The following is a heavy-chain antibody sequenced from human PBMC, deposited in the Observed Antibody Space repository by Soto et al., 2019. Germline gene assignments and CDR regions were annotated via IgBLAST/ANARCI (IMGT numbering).Heavy chain of an antibody. CDR1: GGSISSNNW. CDR2: IYHSGST. CDR3: ARRTDYYASSGTFDY. J-gene: IGHJ4*02. Sequence: QVQLQESGPGLVKPSGTLSLTCAVSGGSISSNNWWSWVRQPPGKGLEWIGEIYHSGSTNYNPSLESRVTILVDKSKNKFSLNLSSATAADTAVYYCARRTDYYASSGTFDYWGQGTLVTVSS. V-gene: IGHV4-4*02. D-gene: IGHD3-22*01.